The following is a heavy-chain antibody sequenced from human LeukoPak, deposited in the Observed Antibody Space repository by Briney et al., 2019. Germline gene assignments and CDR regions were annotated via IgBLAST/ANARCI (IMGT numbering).Heavy chain of an antibody. D-gene: IGHD3-16*01. CDR3: AKDIGPLGYYFDY. J-gene: IGHJ4*02. CDR1: GFTFDDYA. CDR2: ISWNSGSI. V-gene: IGHV3-9*01. Sequence: GGSLRLSCAASGFTFDDYAMHWVRQAPGKGLGWVSGISWNSGSIGYADSVKGRFTISRDNAKNSLYLQMNSLRAEDTALYYCAKDIGPLGYYFDYWGQGTLVTVSS.